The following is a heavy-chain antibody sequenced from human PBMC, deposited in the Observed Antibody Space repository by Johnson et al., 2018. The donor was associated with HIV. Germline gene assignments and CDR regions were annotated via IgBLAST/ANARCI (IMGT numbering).Heavy chain of an antibody. CDR2: ISASGVTK. V-gene: IGHV3-23*04. J-gene: IGHJ3*02. D-gene: IGHD3-10*01. Sequence: VQLVESGGGLLQPGGSLRLSCAASGFTFSTNAMSWVRQAPGKGLEWVSGISASGVTKDYADSVKGRFTISRDNSKNTLYLQMNNLRVEDTAVYYCASNPLWTYDGFDIWGQGTMVTVSS. CDR3: ASNPLWTYDGFDI. CDR1: GFTFSTNA.